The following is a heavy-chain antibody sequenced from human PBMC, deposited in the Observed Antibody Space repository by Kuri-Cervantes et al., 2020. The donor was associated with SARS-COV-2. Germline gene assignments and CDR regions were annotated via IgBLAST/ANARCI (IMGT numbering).Heavy chain of an antibody. J-gene: IGHJ3*02. D-gene: IGHD2-2*01. CDR2: IYYSGST. CDR1: GGSISSYY. CDR3: ARDRCSSTSCYHHDAFDI. V-gene: IGHV4-59*12. Sequence: SETLSLTCTVSGGSISSYYWSWIRQPPGKGLEWIGYIYYSGSTNYIPSLKSRVTISVDTSKNQFSLKLSSVTAADTAVYYCARDRCSSTSCYHHDAFDIWGQGTMVTASS.